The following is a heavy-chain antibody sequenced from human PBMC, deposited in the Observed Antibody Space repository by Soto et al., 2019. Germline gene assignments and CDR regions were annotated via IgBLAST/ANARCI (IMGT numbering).Heavy chain of an antibody. CDR3: ARSSAAVTTKDV. Sequence: SETLSLTCTFSGGSISSGDYYWSWIRQLPGKDLEWIGYIYYSATSYNPSLKSRLTMSGDTSKNQFSLKLSSVTAADTAVYYCARSSAAVTTKDVWGQGTTVTVSS. CDR1: GGSISSGDYY. J-gene: IGHJ6*02. CDR2: IYYSAT. V-gene: IGHV4-30-4*01. D-gene: IGHD4-17*01.